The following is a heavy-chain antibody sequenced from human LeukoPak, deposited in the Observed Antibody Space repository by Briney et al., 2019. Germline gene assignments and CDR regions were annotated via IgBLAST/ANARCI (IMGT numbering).Heavy chain of an antibody. CDR1: GYTFTGYY. CDR2: INPNSGGT. Sequence: GASVKVSCKASGYTFTGYYMHWVRQAPGQGLEWMGWINPNSGGTNYAQKFQGRVTMTRDTSISTAYMELSRLRSDDTAVYYCARDLGPEQWLVYYYYYYMTSGAKGPRSPSP. CDR3: ARDLGPEQWLVYYYYYYMTS. D-gene: IGHD6-19*01. J-gene: IGHJ6*03. V-gene: IGHV1-2*02.